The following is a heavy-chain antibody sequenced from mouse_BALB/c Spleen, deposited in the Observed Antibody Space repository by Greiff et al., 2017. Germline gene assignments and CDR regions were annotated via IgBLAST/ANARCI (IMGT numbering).Heavy chain of an antibody. CDR2: IYPSDSYT. Sequence: QVQLQQSGAELVRPGASVKLSCKASGYTFTSYWINWVKQRPGQGLEWIGNIYPSDSYTNYNQKFKDKATLTVDKSSSTAYMQLSSPTSEDSAVYYCTREEGDYRYAMDYWGQGTSVTVSS. CDR1: GYTFTSYW. J-gene: IGHJ4*01. D-gene: IGHD2-14*01. V-gene: IGHV1-69*02. CDR3: TREEGDYRYAMDY.